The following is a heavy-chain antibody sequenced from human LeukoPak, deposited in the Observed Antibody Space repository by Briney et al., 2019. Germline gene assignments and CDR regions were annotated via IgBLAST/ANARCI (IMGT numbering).Heavy chain of an antibody. V-gene: IGHV1-2*02. D-gene: IGHD6-19*01. CDR2: INPNSGGT. Sequence: GASVTVSCKASGYTFTGYYMHWVRQAPGQGLEGMGWINPNSGGTNYAQKFQGTVTMTRDTSISTAYMELRSDDTAVHYCARGSSGWYSPIDYWGQGTLVTVSS. J-gene: IGHJ4*02. CDR3: ARGSSGWYSPIDY. CDR1: GYTFTGYY.